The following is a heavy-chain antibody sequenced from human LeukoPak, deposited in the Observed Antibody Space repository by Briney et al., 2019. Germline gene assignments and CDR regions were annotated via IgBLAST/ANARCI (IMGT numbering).Heavy chain of an antibody. V-gene: IGHV3-7*01. Sequence: PGGSLRLSCAASGFTFSYYWMGWVRQAPGKGLEWVANIKQDGSEKYYVDSVRGRFTISRDNAKNTLYLQLNSLRAEDTALYYCARETSGSSDYWGQGTLVTVSS. D-gene: IGHD3-22*01. CDR2: IKQDGSEK. CDR1: GFTFSYYW. CDR3: ARETSGSSDY. J-gene: IGHJ4*02.